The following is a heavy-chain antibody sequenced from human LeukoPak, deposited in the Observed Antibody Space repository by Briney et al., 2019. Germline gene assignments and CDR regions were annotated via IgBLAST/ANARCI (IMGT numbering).Heavy chain of an antibody. CDR3: ARGSGWYLHYYGMDV. V-gene: IGHV3-23*01. Sequence: PGGSLRLSCAASGFTFSSYAMSWVRQAPGKGLEWVSAISGSGGSTYYADSVKGRFTISRDNSKNTLYLQMNSLRAEDTAVYYCARGSGWYLHYYGMDVWGQGTTVTVSS. J-gene: IGHJ6*02. CDR1: GFTFSSYA. CDR2: ISGSGGST. D-gene: IGHD6-19*01.